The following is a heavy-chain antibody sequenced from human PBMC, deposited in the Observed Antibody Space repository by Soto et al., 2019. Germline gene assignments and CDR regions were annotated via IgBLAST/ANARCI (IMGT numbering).Heavy chain of an antibody. CDR1: GGSISSYY. J-gene: IGHJ6*03. Sequence: KPSETLSLTCTVSGGSISSYYWSWIRQPPGKGLEWIGYIYYSGSTNYNPSIKSRVTISVDTSKNQFSLKLSSVTAADTAVYYCAGSIIGFCCGGSCYRFSYYYYYMDVWGKGTTVTVSS. V-gene: IGHV4-59*08. CDR3: AGSIIGFCCGGSCYRFSYYYYYMDV. D-gene: IGHD2-15*01. CDR2: IYYSGST.